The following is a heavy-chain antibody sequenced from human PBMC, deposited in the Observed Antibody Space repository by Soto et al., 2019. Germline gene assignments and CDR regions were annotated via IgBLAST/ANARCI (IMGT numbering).Heavy chain of an antibody. J-gene: IGHJ6*02. D-gene: IGHD3-10*01. CDR2: IYYSGST. CDR1: GGSISSGDYY. V-gene: IGHV4-30-4*01. Sequence: TPETLSLTCTVSGGSISSGDYYWSWIRQPPGKGLEWIGYIYYSGSTYYNPSLKSRVTISVDTSKNQFSLKLSSVTAADTAVYYCARGSSVRGVGNHYHPCCMDVRGPGTTLTLFS. CDR3: ARGSSVRGVGNHYHPCCMDV.